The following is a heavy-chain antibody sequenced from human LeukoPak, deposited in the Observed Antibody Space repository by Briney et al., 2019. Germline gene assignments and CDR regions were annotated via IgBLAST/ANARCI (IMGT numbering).Heavy chain of an antibody. CDR2: INHSGST. CDR1: GGSFSGYY. V-gene: IGHV4-34*01. CDR3: ARGSIVVVPAAIGGNFDY. D-gene: IGHD2-2*02. J-gene: IGHJ4*02. Sequence: SETLSLTCAVYGGSFSGYYWSWIRQPPGKGLEWIGEINHSGSTNYNPSLKSRVTISVDTSKNQFSLKLSSVTAADTAVYYCARGSIVVVPAAIGGNFDYWGQGTLVTVSS.